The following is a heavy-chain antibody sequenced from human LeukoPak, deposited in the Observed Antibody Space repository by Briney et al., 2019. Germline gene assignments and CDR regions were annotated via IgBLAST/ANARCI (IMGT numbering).Heavy chain of an antibody. D-gene: IGHD2-2*01. Sequence: PGGSLRLSCAASGFSFSSYGMSWVRQAPGKGLEWVSSITDNGGSTYYADSVKGRFTISRDNSRNMLYPQMDSLRAEDTAVYYCAKRVDYSSPGGYFDYWGQGTLVIVSS. CDR2: ITDNGGST. CDR1: GFSFSSYG. CDR3: AKRVDYSSPGGYFDY. J-gene: IGHJ4*02. V-gene: IGHV3-23*01.